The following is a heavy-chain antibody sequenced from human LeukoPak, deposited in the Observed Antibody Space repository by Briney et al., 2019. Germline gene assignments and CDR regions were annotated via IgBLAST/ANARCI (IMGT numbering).Heavy chain of an antibody. J-gene: IGHJ4*02. Sequence: GGSLRLSCVASGFTFSNYAMTWVRQAPGKGLEWVSGISGSASTTHYADSVKGRFTISRDNSKNTLYLQMNSLRAEDTAVYYCAKDLNLIETYYFDYWGQGTLVTVSS. D-gene: IGHD2/OR15-2a*01. V-gene: IGHV3-23*01. CDR2: ISGSASTT. CDR3: AKDLNLIETYYFDY. CDR1: GFTFSNYA.